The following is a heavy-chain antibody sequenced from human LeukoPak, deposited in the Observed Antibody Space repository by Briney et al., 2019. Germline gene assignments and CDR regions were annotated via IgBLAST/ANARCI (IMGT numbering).Heavy chain of an antibody. V-gene: IGHV3-23*01. CDR1: GFTFSSYG. J-gene: IGHJ4*02. CDR2: ISGSGGST. CDR3: ARDFRFHDDY. Sequence: PGGSLRLSCAASGFTFSSYGMSWVRQAPGKGLEWVSAISGSGGSTYYADSVKGRFAISRDNSKNTLYLQMNSLRVEDTAVYYCARDFRFHDDYWGQGTLVTVSS.